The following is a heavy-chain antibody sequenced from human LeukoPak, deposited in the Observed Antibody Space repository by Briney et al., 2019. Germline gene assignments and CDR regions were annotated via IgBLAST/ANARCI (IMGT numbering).Heavy chain of an antibody. D-gene: IGHD4-23*01. CDR1: GGSISGYY. CDR3: ARSVVTLYWYFDL. V-gene: IGHV4-59*01. Sequence: SETLSLTCTVSGGSISGYYYNWIRQPPGKGLEWIGYIYCSGSTNYNPSLKSRVTISLDTSKNQFSLKLSSVTTAYTAVYYCARSVVTLYWYFDLWGGGTLVTVSS. CDR2: IYCSGST. J-gene: IGHJ2*01.